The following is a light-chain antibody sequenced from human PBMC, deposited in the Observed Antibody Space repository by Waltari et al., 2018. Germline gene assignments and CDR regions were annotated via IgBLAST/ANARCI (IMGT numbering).Light chain of an antibody. CDR1: QTINTF. V-gene: IGKV1-39*01. CDR2: SAS. J-gene: IGKJ5*01. CDR3: QQTYSSLIT. Sequence: DIQMTQSPSSLSASIGDRVTITCRASQTINTFLNWYQQKPGKAPHLLIFSASSLSTGVPSRFSGSGSGTDFTLTITSLQPEDFATYYCQQTYSSLITFSQGTRLDIK.